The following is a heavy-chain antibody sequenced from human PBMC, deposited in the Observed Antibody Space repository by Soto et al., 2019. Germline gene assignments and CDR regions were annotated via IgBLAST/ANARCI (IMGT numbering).Heavy chain of an antibody. J-gene: IGHJ4*02. D-gene: IGHD4-17*01. CDR3: AKDVSLNGGDSNGYFDY. V-gene: IGHV3-23*01. CDR1: GFTFNNYA. CDR2: ISGSDGTT. Sequence: GGSLRLSCAASGFTFNNYAMNWVRLAPGKGLQWVSIISGSDGTTYYADSVKGRFTISRDNSENTLYLQMNSLRVEDTAMYYCAKDVSLNGGDSNGYFDYWGQGTLVTVSS.